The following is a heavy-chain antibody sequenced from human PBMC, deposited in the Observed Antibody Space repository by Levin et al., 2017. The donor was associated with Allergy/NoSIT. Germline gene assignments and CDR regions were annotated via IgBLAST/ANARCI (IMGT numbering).Heavy chain of an antibody. CDR3: ASSPDDFWSGYPGGGFDY. CDR2: ISYDGSNK. Sequence: GGSLRLSCAASGFTFSSYAMHWVRQAPGKGLDWVAVISYDGSNKYYADSVKGRFTISRDNSKNTLYLQMNSLRAEDTAVYYCASSPDDFWSGYPGGGFDYWGQGTLVTVSS. J-gene: IGHJ4*02. V-gene: IGHV3-30*04. CDR1: GFTFSSYA. D-gene: IGHD3-3*01.